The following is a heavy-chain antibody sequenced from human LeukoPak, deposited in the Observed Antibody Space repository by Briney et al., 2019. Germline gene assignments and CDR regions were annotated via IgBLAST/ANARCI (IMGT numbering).Heavy chain of an antibody. V-gene: IGHV1-18*01. D-gene: IGHD3-22*01. J-gene: IGHJ4*02. CDR1: GYTFTSYG. CDR3: ARADYYDSSGYPFDY. CDR2: ISAYNGNT. Sequence: ASVKVSCKASGYTFTSYGISWARQAPGQGLEWMGWISAYNGNTNYAQKLQGRVTMTTDTSTSTAYMELRSLRSDDTAVYYCARADYYDSSGYPFDYWGQGTLVTVSS.